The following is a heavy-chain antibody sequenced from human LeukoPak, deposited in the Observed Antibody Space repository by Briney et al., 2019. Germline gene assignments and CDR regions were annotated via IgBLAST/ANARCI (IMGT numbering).Heavy chain of an antibody. CDR1: GFTFTTYG. J-gene: IGHJ3*02. CDR3: ARDQPDPYYYDSSGYPDAFDI. CDR2: ISGDGGTT. Sequence: GGSLRLSCAASGFTFTTYGMNWVRQAPGKGLEWVSGISGDGGTTYYADSVKGRFTISRDNAKNSLYLQMNSLRAEDTAVYYCARDQPDPYYYDSSGYPDAFDIWGQGTMVTVSS. D-gene: IGHD3-22*01. V-gene: IGHV3-21*01.